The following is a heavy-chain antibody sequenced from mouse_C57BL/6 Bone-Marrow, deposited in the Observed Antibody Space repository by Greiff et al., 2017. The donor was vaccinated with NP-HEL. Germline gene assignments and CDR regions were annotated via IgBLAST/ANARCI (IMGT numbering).Heavy chain of an antibody. CDR2: IHPNSGST. Sequence: QVQLQQPGAELVKPGASVKLSCKASGYTFTSYWMHWVKQRPGQGLEWIGMIHPNSGSTNYNEKFKSKATLTVDKSSSTAYMKLSSLTSEDSAVYYCARGGGSSYLDYWGQGTTLTVSS. V-gene: IGHV1-64*01. CDR3: ARGGGSSYLDY. J-gene: IGHJ2*01. D-gene: IGHD1-1*01. CDR1: GYTFTSYW.